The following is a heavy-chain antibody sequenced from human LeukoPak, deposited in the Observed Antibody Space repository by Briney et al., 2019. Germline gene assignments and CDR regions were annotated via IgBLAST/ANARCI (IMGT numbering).Heavy chain of an antibody. Sequence: SETLSLTCAVSGGSISSSNWWSWVRQPPGKGLEWIGEIHHSGSTNYNPSLKSRVTISVDTSKNQFSLKLSSVTAADTAVYYCARGSSDRSAFPSKKYYYYYYMDVWGKGTTVTVSS. CDR3: ARGSSDRSAFPSKKYYYYYYMDV. CDR1: GGSISSSNW. J-gene: IGHJ6*03. D-gene: IGHD2/OR15-2a*01. CDR2: IHHSGST. V-gene: IGHV4-4*02.